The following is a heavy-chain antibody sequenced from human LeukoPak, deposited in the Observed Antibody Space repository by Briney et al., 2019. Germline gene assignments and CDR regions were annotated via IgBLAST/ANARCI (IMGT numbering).Heavy chain of an antibody. V-gene: IGHV3-30*02. CDR2: IRYDGSNK. D-gene: IGHD1-7*01. CDR1: GFTFSSYA. Sequence: GGSLRLSCAASGFTFSSYAMHWVRQAPGKGLEWVAFIRYDGSNKYYADSVKGRFTISRDNSKNTLYLQMNSLRAEDTAVYYCAKGGELNWNYVGLFDYWGQGTLVTVSS. CDR3: AKGGELNWNYVGLFDY. J-gene: IGHJ4*02.